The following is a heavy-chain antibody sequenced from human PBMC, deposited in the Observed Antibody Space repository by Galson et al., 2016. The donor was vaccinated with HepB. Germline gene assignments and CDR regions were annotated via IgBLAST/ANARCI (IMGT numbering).Heavy chain of an antibody. J-gene: IGHJ4*02. CDR1: GFTFSTYD. D-gene: IGHD4-17*01. CDR2: IGTVGDT. V-gene: IGHV3-13*01. Sequence: SLRLSCAASGFTFSTYDMHWVRQTIGKGLEWVSGIGTVGDTFYPDSVKGRFTVSRENGKNSLYLQMNSLRAGDTAVYYCARAGSKHGDPVDYWGPGTLVTVST. CDR3: ARAGSKHGDPVDY.